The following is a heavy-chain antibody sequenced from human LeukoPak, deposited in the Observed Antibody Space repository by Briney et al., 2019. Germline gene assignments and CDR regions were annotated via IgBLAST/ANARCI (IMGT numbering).Heavy chain of an antibody. J-gene: IGHJ5*02. Sequence: SQTLSLTCAISGDSVSSNSAAWSRIRQSPSRGLEWLVRTYYRSKWYNDYAVSVKSRITINPDTSKNQFSLQLNSVTPEDTAVYYCARDRRSGWSTRGGENWFDPWGQGTLVTVSS. D-gene: IGHD6-19*01. CDR1: GDSVSSNSAA. V-gene: IGHV6-1*01. CDR3: ARDRRSGWSTRGGENWFDP. CDR2: TYYRSKWYN.